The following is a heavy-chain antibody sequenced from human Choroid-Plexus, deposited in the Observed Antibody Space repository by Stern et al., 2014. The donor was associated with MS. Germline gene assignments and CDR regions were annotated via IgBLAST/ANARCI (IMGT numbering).Heavy chain of an antibody. CDR2: VSYDGSNK. CDR3: AKDRQYLTYFFDH. V-gene: IGHV3-30*18. J-gene: IGHJ5*02. CDR1: GFTFGSCA. D-gene: IGHD2/OR15-2a*01. Sequence: VQLVESGGGVVQPGRPLRLSCGASGFTFGSCAMHWVRQAPGKGLEWVAGVSYDGSNKYYADSVKGRFTISRDNSQNTLYMQMSSLRPEDKAVYYCAKDRQYLTYFFDHWGQGSLVTVSS.